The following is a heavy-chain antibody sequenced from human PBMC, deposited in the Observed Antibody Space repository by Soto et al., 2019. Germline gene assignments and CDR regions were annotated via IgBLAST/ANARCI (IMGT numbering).Heavy chain of an antibody. CDR3: AADNGSGSYTPPTY. V-gene: IGHV1-58*02. CDR2: IVVGSGNT. Sequence: GASVKVSCKASGFTFTSSAMQWVRQARGQRLEWIGWIVVGSGNTNYAQKFQERVTITRDMSTSTAYMELSSLRSEDTAVYYCAADNGSGSYTPPTYWGQGTLVTVSS. CDR1: GFTFTSSA. D-gene: IGHD3-10*01. J-gene: IGHJ4*02.